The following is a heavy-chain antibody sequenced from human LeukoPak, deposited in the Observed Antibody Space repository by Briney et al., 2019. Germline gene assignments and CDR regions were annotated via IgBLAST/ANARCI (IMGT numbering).Heavy chain of an antibody. CDR2: IYPGDSDT. CDR1: GYSFTSSW. V-gene: IGHV5-51*01. J-gene: IGHJ4*02. D-gene: IGHD3-22*01. Sequence: GESLKMSCKGSGYSFTSSWFGWVRQLRGKGMDWMGIIYPGDSDTRYSPSFQGQVTISADKSISTAYLQWSSLKASDTAMYYCARQPIVEYYFDYWGQGTLVTVSS. CDR3: ARQPIVEYYFDY.